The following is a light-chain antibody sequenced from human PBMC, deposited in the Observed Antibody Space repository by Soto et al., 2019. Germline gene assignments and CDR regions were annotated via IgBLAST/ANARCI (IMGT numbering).Light chain of an antibody. CDR1: SSDVGGYTY. J-gene: IGLJ2*01. CDR2: DVT. V-gene: IGLV2-14*03. Sequence: QSVLPQPATVSGSPGQSITISCTGTSSDVGGYTYVSWYQQHPGKAPKLMIYDVTNRPSGVSNRFSGSKSGNTASLTIAGRQAEDEADYYCSSYTSENTLVCVGGTKLTVL. CDR3: SSYTSENTLV.